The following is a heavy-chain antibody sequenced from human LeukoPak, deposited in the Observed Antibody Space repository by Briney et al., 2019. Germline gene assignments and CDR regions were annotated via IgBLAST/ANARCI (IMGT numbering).Heavy chain of an antibody. Sequence: PGGSLRLSCAASAFTFSSYAMNWVRQAPGKGLEWVSGISGGGGSTYYADSVKGRFTISRDNSKNTLYLQMNSLRAEDTAVYYCAKGVDSGGTCYSSIDYWGQGTLVTVSS. V-gene: IGHV3-23*01. D-gene: IGHD2-15*01. CDR3: AKGVDSGGTCYSSIDY. CDR2: ISGGGGST. CDR1: AFTFSSYA. J-gene: IGHJ4*02.